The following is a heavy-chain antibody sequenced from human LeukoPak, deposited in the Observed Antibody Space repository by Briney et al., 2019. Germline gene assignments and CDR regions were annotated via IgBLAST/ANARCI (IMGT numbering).Heavy chain of an antibody. CDR1: GGSISSSSYY. Sequence: SETLSLTCTVSGGSISSSSYYWGWIRQPPGKGLEWIGSIYYSGSTYYNPSLKSRVTISVDTSKNQFSLKLSSVTAADTAVYYCATAIPGWSYFDYWGQGTLVTVSS. V-gene: IGHV4-39*01. J-gene: IGHJ4*02. CDR2: IYYSGST. CDR3: ATAIPGWSYFDY. D-gene: IGHD5-18*01.